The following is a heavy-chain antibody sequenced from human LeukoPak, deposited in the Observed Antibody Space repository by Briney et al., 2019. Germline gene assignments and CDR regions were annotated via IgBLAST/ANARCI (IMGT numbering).Heavy chain of an antibody. CDR2: INPDGSVV. CDR1: GFTFSRFW. D-gene: IGHD6-6*01. J-gene: IGHJ4*02. CDR3: ARGPRAAPHFDL. V-gene: IGHV3-7*01. Sequence: GGSLRLSCTASGFTFSRFWINWVRQAPGKGLEWVANINPDGSVVHFLDSVKGRFTISRDNARNSVFLHVDSLRADDTAVYFCARGPRAAPHFDLWGQGTLVTVSS.